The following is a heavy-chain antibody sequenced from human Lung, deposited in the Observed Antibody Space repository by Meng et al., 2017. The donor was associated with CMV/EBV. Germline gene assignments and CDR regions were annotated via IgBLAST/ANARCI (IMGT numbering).Heavy chain of an antibody. Sequence: SXVASGFTFSGYSMNWVRQTPGKGLEWVSSITSRSSNTYYSDSVKGRFTISRDNAKNSLYLQMNSLRDEDTAVYYCARDQIRGVVGARPRGPGDLWXQGTXVTVAS. J-gene: IGHJ4*02. CDR3: ARDQIRGVVGARPRGPGDL. CDR1: GFTFSGYS. V-gene: IGHV3-21*01. CDR2: ITSRSSNT. D-gene: IGHD1-26*01.